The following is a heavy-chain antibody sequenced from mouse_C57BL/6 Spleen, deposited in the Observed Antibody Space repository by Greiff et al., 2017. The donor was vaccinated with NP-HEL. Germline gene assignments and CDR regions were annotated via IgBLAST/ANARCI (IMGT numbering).Heavy chain of an antibody. V-gene: IGHV1-80*01. CDR2: IYPGDGDT. D-gene: IGHD2-5*01. CDR1: GYAFSSYW. Sequence: VKLQESGAELVKPGASVKISCKASGYAFSSYWMNWVKQRPGKGLEWIGQIYPGDGDTNYNGKFKGKATLTADKSSSTAYMQLSSLTSEDSAVYFCARMDAYYSNYVGAYWGQGTLVTVSA. J-gene: IGHJ3*01. CDR3: ARMDAYYSNYVGAY.